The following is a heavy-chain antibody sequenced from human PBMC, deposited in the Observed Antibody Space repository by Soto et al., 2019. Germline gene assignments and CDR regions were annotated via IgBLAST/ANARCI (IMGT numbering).Heavy chain of an antibody. J-gene: IGHJ5*02. Sequence: EVQVVESGGGLVQPGGSLRLSCSFTFSMYSMNWVRQAPGKGLEWVASISSGGSYIKYADSVKGRFTISRDNAKNSVPLQINSLGVDDTAVYFCTRDQGGSYDSWFDPWGQGTLVTVSS. CDR2: ISSGGSYI. V-gene: IGHV3-21*01. D-gene: IGHD1-26*01. CDR1: FTFSMYS. CDR3: TRDQGGSYDSWFDP.